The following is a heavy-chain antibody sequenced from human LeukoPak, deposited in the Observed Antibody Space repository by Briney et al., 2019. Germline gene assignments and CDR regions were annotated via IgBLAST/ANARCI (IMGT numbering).Heavy chain of an antibody. CDR2: ISGSGDST. D-gene: IGHD6-13*01. CDR1: GFTLRSYV. J-gene: IGHJ4*02. V-gene: IGHV3-23*01. Sequence: PGGSLRLSCVASGFTLRSYVMNWVRQTPGKGLEWVSSISGSGDSTFYADSVKGRFSISRDNAKNSLYLQMNSLRAEDTAVYYCARDPGAAVSDYWGQGTLVTVSS. CDR3: ARDPGAAVSDY.